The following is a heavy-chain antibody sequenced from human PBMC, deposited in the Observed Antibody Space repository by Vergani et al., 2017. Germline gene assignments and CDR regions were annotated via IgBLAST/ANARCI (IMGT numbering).Heavy chain of an antibody. CDR2: IIPILGIA. CDR3: ARGREGYNPYYFDY. CDR1: GGTFSSYT. V-gene: IGHV1-69*02. Sequence: QVQLVQSGAEVKKPGSSVKVSCKASGGTFSSYTISWVRQAPGQGLEWMGRIIPILGIANYAQKFQGRVTITADKSTSTAYMELSSLRSEDTAVYYCARGREGYNPYYFDYWGQGTLVTASS. J-gene: IGHJ4*02. D-gene: IGHD5-24*01.